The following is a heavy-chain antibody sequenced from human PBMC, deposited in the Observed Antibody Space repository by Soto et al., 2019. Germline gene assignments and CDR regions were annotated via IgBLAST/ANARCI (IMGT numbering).Heavy chain of an antibody. CDR2: IYYSGTT. D-gene: IGHD2-15*01. CDR1: GGSISSTIYY. Sequence: QLQLQESGPGLLKPSETLSLTCTVSGGSISSTIYYWAWIRQPPGKGLDWIGSIYYSGTTYYSGSLRSRLTMSVDTSKNQFSLSVNSVTAADTAVYYCARLSNCNADGCIFDSWGLGILVTVSS. V-gene: IGHV4-39*01. J-gene: IGHJ4*02. CDR3: ARLSNCNADGCIFDS.